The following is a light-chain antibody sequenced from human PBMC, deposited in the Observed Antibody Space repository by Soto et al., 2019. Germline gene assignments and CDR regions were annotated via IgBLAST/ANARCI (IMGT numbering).Light chain of an antibody. CDR2: GAS. CDR1: QSVSSSY. V-gene: IGKV3-20*01. J-gene: IGKJ3*01. Sequence: EIVLTQSPGTLSLSPGERATLSCRASQSVSSSYLAWYQQKPGQAPRLPIYGASSRATGIPDSFSGSGSGTDFTLTISRLEPEDFAVYYCQQYGSSPRFTFGPGTKVDIK. CDR3: QQYGSSPRFT.